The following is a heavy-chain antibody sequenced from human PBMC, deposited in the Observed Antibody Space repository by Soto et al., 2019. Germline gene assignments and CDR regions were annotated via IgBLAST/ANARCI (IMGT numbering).Heavy chain of an antibody. J-gene: IGHJ6*02. Sequence: GGSLRLSCAASGFTFSSYSMNWVRQAPGKGLEWASSVRTTTTYIFYADSVKGRFTISRDNAKNSLYLQMNSLRAEDTAVYSCARDVGGYCSGGRCYSDGMDVWGQGTTVTVSS. CDR3: ARDVGGYCSGGRCYSDGMDV. CDR2: VRTTTTYI. D-gene: IGHD2-15*01. CDR1: GFTFSSYS. V-gene: IGHV3-21*01.